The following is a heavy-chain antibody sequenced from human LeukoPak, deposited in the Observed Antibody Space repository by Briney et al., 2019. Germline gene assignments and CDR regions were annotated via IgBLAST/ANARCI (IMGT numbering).Heavy chain of an antibody. Sequence: SETLSLTCTVSGGSISSYYWSWIRQPPGKGLEWIGYIHYSGSTNYNPSLKSRVTISVDTSKNQFSLKLSSVTAADTAVYYCAKSSGYGLIDIWGQGTMVTVSS. J-gene: IGHJ3*02. CDR2: IHYSGST. CDR3: AKSSGYGLIDI. CDR1: GGSISSYY. V-gene: IGHV4-59*01. D-gene: IGHD3-22*01.